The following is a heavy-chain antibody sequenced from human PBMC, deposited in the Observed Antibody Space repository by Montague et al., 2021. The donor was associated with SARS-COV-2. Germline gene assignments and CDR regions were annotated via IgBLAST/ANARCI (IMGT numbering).Heavy chain of an antibody. CDR1: GGSFSAYD. D-gene: IGHD3-22*01. V-gene: IGHV4-34*01. Sequence: SETLSLTCAVYGGSFSAYDWSWIRQSPGKGLEWIGEINHSGSTNYSPSLESRVAISVDTSKNQFSLKLNSVTAADTAIYYCARATVDINMILVVITSVNHYFDSWGQGTLVIVSP. J-gene: IGHJ4*02. CDR2: INHSGST. CDR3: ARATVDINMILVVITSVNHYFDS.